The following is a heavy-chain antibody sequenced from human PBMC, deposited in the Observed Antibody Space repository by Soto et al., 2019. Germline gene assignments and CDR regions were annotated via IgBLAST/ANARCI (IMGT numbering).Heavy chain of an antibody. CDR2: IYYSGST. V-gene: IGHV4-39*01. D-gene: IGHD6-13*01. Sequence: QLQLQESGPGLVKPSETLSLTCTVSGGSISSSSFHWGWIRQPPGKGLEWIGSIYYSGSTYYSPSIKSRVPISVDTPKTQFSLKLSSVTAADTAVYYCARRERAAGTDWWFDPWGQGTLVTVSS. CDR1: GGSISSSSFH. J-gene: IGHJ5*02. CDR3: ARRERAAGTDWWFDP.